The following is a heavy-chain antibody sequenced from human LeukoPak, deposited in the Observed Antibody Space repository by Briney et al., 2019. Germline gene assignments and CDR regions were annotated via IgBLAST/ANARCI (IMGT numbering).Heavy chain of an antibody. CDR3: AKDHTVSYHQTKWFRLLYYFDY. D-gene: IGHD3-22*01. CDR2: ISGSGGST. Sequence: PGGSLRLSCAASGFTFSSYAMSWVRQAPGKGLEWVSAISGSGGSTYYADSVKGRFTISRDNSKNTLYLQMNSLRAEDTAVYYCAKDHTVSYHQTKWFRLLYYFDYWGQGTLVTVSS. CDR1: GFTFSSYA. V-gene: IGHV3-23*01. J-gene: IGHJ4*02.